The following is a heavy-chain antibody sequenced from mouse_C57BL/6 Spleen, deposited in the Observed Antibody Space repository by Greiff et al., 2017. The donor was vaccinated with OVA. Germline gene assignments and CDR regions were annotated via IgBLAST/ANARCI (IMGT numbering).Heavy chain of an antibody. CDR2: IDPSDSYT. Sequence: VQLQQPGAELVMPGASVKLSCKASGYTFTSYWMHWVKQRPGQGLEWIGEIDPSDSYTNYNQKFKGKSTLTVDKSSSTAYMQRSSLTSEDSAVYYCARHYYSNYGFAWFAYWGQGTLVTVSA. D-gene: IGHD2-5*01. CDR1: GYTFTSYW. V-gene: IGHV1-69*01. J-gene: IGHJ3*01. CDR3: ARHYYSNYGFAWFAY.